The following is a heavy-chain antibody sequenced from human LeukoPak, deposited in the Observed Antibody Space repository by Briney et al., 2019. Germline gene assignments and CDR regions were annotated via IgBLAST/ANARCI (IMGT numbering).Heavy chain of an antibody. J-gene: IGHJ4*01. CDR2: ISWNSGSI. D-gene: IGHD2-2*03. Sequence: GRSLRLSCAASGFTFDDYAVHWVRRAPGKGLEWVSGISWNSGSIGYADSVKGRFTISRDNAKNSLYLQMNSLRAEDTALYYCAKDMSFGYCSSTSCETPTTFDYWGHGTLVTVSS. CDR1: GFTFDDYA. V-gene: IGHV3-9*01. CDR3: AKDMSFGYCSSTSCETPTTFDY.